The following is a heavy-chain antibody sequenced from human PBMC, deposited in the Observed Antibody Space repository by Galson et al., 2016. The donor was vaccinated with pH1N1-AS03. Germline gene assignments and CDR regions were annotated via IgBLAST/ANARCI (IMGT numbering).Heavy chain of an antibody. Sequence: SVKVSCKASGYTFTSYDINWVRQAAGQGLEWMGWMNPNSGNRGYAQKFQGRVTVTRDTSTSTVYMELSSLRFEDTAVYYCARGAGYLWGQGTLVTVSS. CDR2: MNPNSGNR. D-gene: IGHD2-15*01. CDR1: GYTFTSYD. J-gene: IGHJ4*02. V-gene: IGHV1-8*01. CDR3: ARGAGYL.